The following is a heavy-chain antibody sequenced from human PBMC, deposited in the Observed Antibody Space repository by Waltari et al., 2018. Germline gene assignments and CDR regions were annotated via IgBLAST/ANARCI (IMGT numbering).Heavy chain of an antibody. Sequence: EVQLVESGGGLVKPGGSLRLSCAASGFTFSSYSMNWVRQAPGKWLEGVCTIISSSSYRYYADSVKCRVTISRDKAKNSLYLQMNSLRAEDTAVYYCARTPSGWSGFDPWGQGTLVTVSS. V-gene: IGHV3-21*01. J-gene: IGHJ5*02. CDR1: GFTFSSYS. CDR2: IISSSSYR. D-gene: IGHD6-19*01. CDR3: ARTPSGWSGFDP.